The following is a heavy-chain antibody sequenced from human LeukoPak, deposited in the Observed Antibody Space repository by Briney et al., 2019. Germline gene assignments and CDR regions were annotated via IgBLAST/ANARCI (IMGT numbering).Heavy chain of an antibody. D-gene: IGHD1-1*01. CDR1: GFIFSHYG. CDR2: VSYDGTNK. J-gene: IGHJ6*02. Sequence: GGSLRLSCAASGFIFSHYGMHWVRQAPGKGLECVAVVSYDGTNKYYADSVKGRFTISRENSKNTLYLQMNSLRVEDTALYYCAKSTATIDYYYGMDVWGQGTTVTVSS. CDR3: AKSTATIDYYYGMDV. V-gene: IGHV3-30*18.